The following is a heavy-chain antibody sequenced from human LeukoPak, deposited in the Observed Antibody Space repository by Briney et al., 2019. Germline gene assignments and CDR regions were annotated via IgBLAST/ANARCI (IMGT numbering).Heavy chain of an antibody. D-gene: IGHD2/OR15-2a*01. V-gene: IGHV3-23*01. J-gene: IGHJ4*02. CDR3: AREGPRGNSQFDY. Sequence: GGSLRLSCAASGFTVSSSYMTWVRQAPGKGLEWVSAISGSGGSTYYADSVKGRFTISRDNSKNTLYLEMNSLRAEDTAIYYCAREGPRGNSQFDYWGQGTLVTVSS. CDR1: GFTVSSSY. CDR2: ISGSGGST.